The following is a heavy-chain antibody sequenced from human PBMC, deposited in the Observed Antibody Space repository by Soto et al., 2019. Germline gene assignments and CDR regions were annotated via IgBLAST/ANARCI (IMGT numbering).Heavy chain of an antibody. V-gene: IGHV1-69*06. D-gene: IGHD6-6*01. Sequence: SVKVSCKAPADTFSSYAISWVRQAPGQGLEWMGGIIPIFGTANYAQKFQGRVTITADKSTSTAYMELSSLRSEDTAVYYCASLIGSSGEENDYWGQGTLVTVS. CDR3: ASLIGSSGEENDY. CDR2: IIPIFGTA. CDR1: ADTFSSYA. J-gene: IGHJ4*02.